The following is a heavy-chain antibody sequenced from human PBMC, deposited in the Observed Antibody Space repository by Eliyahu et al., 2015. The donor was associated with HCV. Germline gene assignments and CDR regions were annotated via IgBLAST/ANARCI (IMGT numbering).Heavy chain of an antibody. D-gene: IGHD2-21*02. V-gene: IGHV3-48*01. CDR2: ISSSRTTI. CDR1: EFTFXXYX. J-gene: IGHJ5*02. Sequence: EVQLVESGGGLVQPGGSLRLSCAASEFTFXXYXLNWVRQAPGKGLEWVSYISSSRTTIYYADSVKGRFTISRDNAENSLYLQMNSLRAEDTAVYYCARGIGTMTASLGKNWFDLWGQGTLVTVSS. CDR3: ARGIGTMTASLGKNWFDL.